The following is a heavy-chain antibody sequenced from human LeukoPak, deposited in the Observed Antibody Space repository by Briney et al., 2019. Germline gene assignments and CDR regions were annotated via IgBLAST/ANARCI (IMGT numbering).Heavy chain of an antibody. V-gene: IGHV2-5*02. CDR2: IYWDDDE. CDR3: ARSYYDSSGYPFDY. Sequence: SGPTLVNPTQTLTLTCTFSGVSLSTRGVGVGWIRQPPGKALEWLALIYWDDDERYSPSLKSRLTITKDTSKNQVVLTMTNMDPVDTATYYYARSYYDSSGYPFDYWGQGTLVTVSS. CDR1: GVSLSTRGVG. D-gene: IGHD3-22*01. J-gene: IGHJ4*02.